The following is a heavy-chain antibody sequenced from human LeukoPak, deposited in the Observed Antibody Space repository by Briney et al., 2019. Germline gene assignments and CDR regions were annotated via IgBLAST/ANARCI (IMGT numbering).Heavy chain of an antibody. CDR1: GGSISSYY. D-gene: IGHD4-17*01. J-gene: IGHJ4*02. V-gene: IGHV4-59*01. CDR3: ARGISTVTEYYFDY. CDR2: IYYSGST. Sequence: PSETLSLTCTVSGGSISSYYWSWIRQPPGKGLEWIGYIYYSGSTDYNPSLKSRVTISVDTSKNQFSLKLSSVTAADTAVYYCARGISTVTEYYFDYWGQGTLVTVSS.